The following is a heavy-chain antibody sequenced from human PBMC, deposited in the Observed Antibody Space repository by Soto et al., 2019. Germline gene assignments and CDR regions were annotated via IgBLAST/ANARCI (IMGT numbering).Heavy chain of an antibody. CDR3: AKDMEAISLDAFDF. CDR2: ISWNNGSI. D-gene: IGHD1-26*01. CDR1: GFTFDDYA. Sequence: GGSLRLSCAASGFTFDDYAMHWVRQAPGKGLEWVSGISWNNGSIGYADSVKGRFTISRDNAKNSLYLQLNSLRAEDTALYYCAKDMEAISLDAFDFWGQGTMVTVSS. J-gene: IGHJ3*01. V-gene: IGHV3-9*01.